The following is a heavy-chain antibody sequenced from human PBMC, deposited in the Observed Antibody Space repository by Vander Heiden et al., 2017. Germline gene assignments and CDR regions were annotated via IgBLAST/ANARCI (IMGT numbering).Heavy chain of an antibody. CDR1: GFTFDDYA. Sequence: EVQLVESGGGLVQPGRSLRLSCAASGFTFDDYAMHWVRQAPGKGLEWVSGISWNSGSIGYADSVKGRFTISRDNAKNSLYMQMNSLRAEDTALYYCAKDSSGLSKGGSFDYWGQGTLVTVYS. J-gene: IGHJ4*02. CDR2: ISWNSGSI. V-gene: IGHV3-9*01. CDR3: AKDSSGLSKGGSFDY. D-gene: IGHD6-19*01.